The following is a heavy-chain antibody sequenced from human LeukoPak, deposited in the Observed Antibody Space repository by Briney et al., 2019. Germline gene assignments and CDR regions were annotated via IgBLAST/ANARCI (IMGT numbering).Heavy chain of an antibody. V-gene: IGHV3-74*01. Sequence: GGSLRLSCVASGFSLSSSWMHWVRQAPGKGLVWVSRLNPEGTNTNYADSVKGRFTISRDSAMNTLYLQMNSLTAEDTAVYYCAKVVTGSRNAFDIWGQGTMVTVSS. J-gene: IGHJ3*02. CDR1: GFSLSSSW. D-gene: IGHD1-20*01. CDR2: LNPEGTNT. CDR3: AKVVTGSRNAFDI.